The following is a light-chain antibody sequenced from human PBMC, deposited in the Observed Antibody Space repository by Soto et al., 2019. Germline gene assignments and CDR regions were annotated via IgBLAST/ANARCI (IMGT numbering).Light chain of an antibody. Sequence: DIQMTQSPSTLSTPIVDRVTITCRASQSISDSLAWYQQKPGKAPFLLISDASNLERGVPSRFSGSGSGTEFTLTISSMQPDDFATYYCQQYTGYSRTSGQGTKVDIK. J-gene: IGKJ1*01. CDR3: QQYTGYSRT. CDR1: QSISDS. V-gene: IGKV1-5*01. CDR2: DAS.